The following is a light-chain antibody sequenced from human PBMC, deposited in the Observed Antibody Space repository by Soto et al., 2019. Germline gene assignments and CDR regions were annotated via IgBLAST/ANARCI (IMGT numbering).Light chain of an antibody. Sequence: EIVLTQSPGTLSLSPGQRATLSCRASQSVSSSYLAWYQQKPGQAPRPLIYGASSRAIGIPDRFSGSGSGTDFTLTNSRLEREDFAVYYCQQYGSSPWTFGQGTKVEIK. V-gene: IGKV3-20*01. J-gene: IGKJ1*01. CDR3: QQYGSSPWT. CDR2: GAS. CDR1: QSVSSSY.